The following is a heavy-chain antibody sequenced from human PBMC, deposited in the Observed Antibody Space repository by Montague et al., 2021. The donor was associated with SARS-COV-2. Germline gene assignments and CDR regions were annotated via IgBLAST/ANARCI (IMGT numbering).Heavy chain of an antibody. V-gene: IGHV4-4*09. CDR2: ST. D-gene: IGHD1/OR15-1a*01. J-gene: IGHJ4*02. Sequence: STNYNPFLKSRASISLDTPNNPFSLKMASVTAADTAVYFCAASAWTNGYFDFWGQGFLVTVSS. CDR3: AASAWTNGYFDF.